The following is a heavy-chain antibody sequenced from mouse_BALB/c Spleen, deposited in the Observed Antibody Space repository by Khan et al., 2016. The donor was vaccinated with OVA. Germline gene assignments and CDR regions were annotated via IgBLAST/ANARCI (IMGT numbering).Heavy chain of an antibody. D-gene: IGHD2-5*01. Sequence: QVQLQQSGPELVKPGTSVKISCKASGYTFTDNYINWVRQKPGQGLEWIGWIDPGSGNTKYNEKFKCKATLTVATSSSKAYMHLSILTFEGTAVYFCARGGYYYSSLFDYWGQGTTLTVSS. V-gene: IGHV1-84*02. CDR3: ARGGYYYSSLFDY. CDR2: IDPGSGNT. J-gene: IGHJ2*01. CDR1: GYTFTDNY.